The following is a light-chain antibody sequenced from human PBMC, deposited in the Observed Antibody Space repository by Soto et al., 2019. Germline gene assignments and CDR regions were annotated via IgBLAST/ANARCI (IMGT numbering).Light chain of an antibody. V-gene: IGKV4-1*01. J-gene: IGKJ3*01. CDR2: WAS. CDR1: QSVLYRSASNKNY. CDR3: HQYYNTPFT. Sequence: DIVMTQSPDSLAVSLGERATITCKSSQSVLYRSASNKNYLAWYQQKPGQPPKLLIYWASTRESGVPDRFSGSGSGTDFTLTIRSLQAEDVAVYYCHQYYNTPFTFGPGTKVDIK.